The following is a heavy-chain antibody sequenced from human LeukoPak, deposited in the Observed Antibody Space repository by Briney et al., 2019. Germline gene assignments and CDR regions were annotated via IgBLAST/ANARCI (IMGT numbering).Heavy chain of an antibody. CDR2: IYYSGST. V-gene: IGHV4-31*03. Sequence: SETLSLTCTVSGGSISSGGYYWSWIRQHPGKGLEWIGYIYYSGSTYYNPSLKSRVTISVDTSKNQFSLKLSSVTAADTAVYYCARDVKAYYDSSGYQVPDAFDIWGQGTMVTVSS. D-gene: IGHD3-22*01. J-gene: IGHJ3*02. CDR1: GGSISSGGYY. CDR3: ARDVKAYYDSSGYQVPDAFDI.